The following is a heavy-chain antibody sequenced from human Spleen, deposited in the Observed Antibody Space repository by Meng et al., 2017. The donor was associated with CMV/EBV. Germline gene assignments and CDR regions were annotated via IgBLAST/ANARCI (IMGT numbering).Heavy chain of an antibody. CDR1: GCASSRISYY. J-gene: IGHJ4*02. CDR2: IYYSGST. CDR3: ARVDYYDSSGYIY. D-gene: IGHD3-22*01. Sequence: GSGPVRVMPSEALLLTCTGLGCASSRISYYWGWIRQPPGKGREWIGSIYYSGSTYYNPSLKSRVTISVDTSKNQFSLKLSSVTAADTAVYYCARVDYYDSSGYIYWGQGTLVTVSS. V-gene: IGHV4-39*07.